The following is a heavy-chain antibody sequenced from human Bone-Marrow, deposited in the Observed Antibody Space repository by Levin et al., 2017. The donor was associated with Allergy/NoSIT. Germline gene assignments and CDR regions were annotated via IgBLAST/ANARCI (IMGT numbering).Heavy chain of an antibody. D-gene: IGHD2-21*01. V-gene: IGHV4-30-4*01. CDR1: GDSIRSDDHN. Sequence: PSETLSLTCTVSGDSIRSDDHNWAWIRQSPGKGLEWIGYIYHTGSTSYNPPPRSRATISVDTPKNQFSLKLTSMTVADAAVYFCARGDRRVLTLTIPFLDNWGQGTLVSVSS. J-gene: IGHJ4*02. CDR3: ARGDRRVLTLTIPFLDN. CDR2: IYHTGST.